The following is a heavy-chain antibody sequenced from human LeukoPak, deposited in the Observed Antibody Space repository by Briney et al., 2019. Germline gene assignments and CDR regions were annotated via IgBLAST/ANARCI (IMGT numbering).Heavy chain of an antibody. CDR1: GFTFSSYA. Sequence: GRSLRLSCAASGFTFSSYAMHWVRQAPGKGLEWVAVISYDGSNKYYADSVKGRFTISRDNSKNTLYLQMNSLRAEDTAVYYCARVSDYYGSWGQGTLVTVSS. J-gene: IGHJ4*02. D-gene: IGHD3-10*01. CDR3: ARVSDYYGS. CDR2: ISYDGSNK. V-gene: IGHV3-30*14.